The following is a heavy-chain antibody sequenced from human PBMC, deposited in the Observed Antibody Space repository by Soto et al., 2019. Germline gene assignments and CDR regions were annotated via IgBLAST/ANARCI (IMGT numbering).Heavy chain of an antibody. CDR3: ARGLIRLKEYYFDY. V-gene: IGHV1-8*01. CDR1: GYTFTSYD. D-gene: IGHD2-21*02. J-gene: IGHJ4*02. Sequence: GASVKVSCKASGYTFTSYDINWVRQATGQGLEWMGWMNPNSGNTGYAQKFQGRVTMTRNTSISTAYMELSSLRSEDTAVYYCARGLIRLKEYYFDYWGQGTLVTVSS. CDR2: MNPNSGNT.